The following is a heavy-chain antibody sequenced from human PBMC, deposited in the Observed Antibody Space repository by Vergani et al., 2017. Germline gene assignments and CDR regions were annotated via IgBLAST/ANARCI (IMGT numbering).Heavy chain of an antibody. CDR3: AKADTKLAVTGSTDY. Sequence: EVQLVESGGGLVQPGRSLRLSCAASGFTFGDYAMHWVRQAPGKGLEWVSGISWNSGSIGYAESVKGRFTISRDNAKNSLYLQMNSLRAEDTALYYCAKADTKLAVTGSTDYWGQGTLVTVSS. CDR1: GFTFGDYA. D-gene: IGHD6-19*01. CDR2: ISWNSGSI. J-gene: IGHJ4*02. V-gene: IGHV3-9*01.